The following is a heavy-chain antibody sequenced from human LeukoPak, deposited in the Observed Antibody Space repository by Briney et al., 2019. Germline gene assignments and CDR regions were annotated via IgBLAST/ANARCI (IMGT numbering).Heavy chain of an antibody. CDR3: ARENSGTYIFDC. J-gene: IGHJ4*02. V-gene: IGHV4-4*07. CDR2: IYTSGNA. D-gene: IGHD1-26*01. Sequence: SETLSPTCTVSGDSIINDYWSWIRQPAGKGLEWIARIYTSGNANYSPSLKSRVTMSLDTSKNQFSLKLSSVTAADKAFYYCARENSGTYIFDCWGQGTLVTVSS. CDR1: GDSIINDY.